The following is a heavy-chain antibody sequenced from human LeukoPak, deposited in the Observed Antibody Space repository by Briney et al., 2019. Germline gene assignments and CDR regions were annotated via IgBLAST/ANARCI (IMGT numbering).Heavy chain of an antibody. V-gene: IGHV4-59*08. J-gene: IGHJ4*02. CDR1: GGSISSYY. CDR3: ARLWASGRLPCCFDY. D-gene: IGHD1-26*01. CDR2: IYYSGST. Sequence: PSETLSLTCTVSGGSISSYYWSWIRQPPGKGLEWIGYIYYSGSTNYNPSLKSRVTISVDTSKNQFSLKLSSVTAADTAVYYCARLWASGRLPCCFDYWGQGTLVTVSS.